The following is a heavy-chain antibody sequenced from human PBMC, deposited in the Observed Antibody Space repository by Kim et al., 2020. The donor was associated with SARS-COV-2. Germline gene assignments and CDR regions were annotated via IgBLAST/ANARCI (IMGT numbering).Heavy chain of an antibody. CDR3: ARDVSPQLDYYAMDV. J-gene: IGHJ6*02. D-gene: IGHD6-13*01. V-gene: IGHV3-21*01. Sequence: DPVKGRFTISRDNSKNALYLQMNSLRAEDTAIYYCARDVSPQLDYYAMDVWGQGTTVTVSS.